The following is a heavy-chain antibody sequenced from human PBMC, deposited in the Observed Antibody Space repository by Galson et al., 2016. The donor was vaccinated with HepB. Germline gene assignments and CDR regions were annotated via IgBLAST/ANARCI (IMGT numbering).Heavy chain of an antibody. V-gene: IGHV4-31*03. CDR2: ISDTGST. CDR1: GGSISSGDYY. CDR3: ARDVEDLNDAFDI. J-gene: IGHJ3*02. Sequence: TLSLTCTVSGGSISSGDYYWSWIRQRPSKGLERIGYISDTGSTFYHPSLKSRVTISIDTSKNQFYLSLNSVTAADPAVYYCARDVEDLNDAFDIWGQGTLVTVSS. D-gene: IGHD2-21*01.